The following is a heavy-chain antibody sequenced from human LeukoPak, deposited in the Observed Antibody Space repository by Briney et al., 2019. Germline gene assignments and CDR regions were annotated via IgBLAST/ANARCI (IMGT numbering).Heavy chain of an antibody. V-gene: IGHV3-66*01. Sequence: PGGSLRLSCAVSGFIVSSNHMNWVRQAPGKGLKWVSVIYSGGYSGGGPFYADSVKGRFTTSSDSSKNTLFLQMNSLRAEDTAVYYCARDVYGDGYNSFDYWGLGILVTVSS. J-gene: IGHJ4*02. CDR3: ARDVYGDGYNSFDY. D-gene: IGHD5-24*01. CDR1: GFIVSSNH. CDR2: IYSGGYSGGGP.